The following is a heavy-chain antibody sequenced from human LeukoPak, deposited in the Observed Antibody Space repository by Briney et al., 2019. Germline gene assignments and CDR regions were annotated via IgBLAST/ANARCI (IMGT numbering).Heavy chain of an antibody. V-gene: IGHV3-20*04. J-gene: IGHJ4*02. CDR1: GFTFEDYG. D-gene: IGHD3-3*01. CDR2: ISLYGGAT. CDR3: VRSITMFIG. Sequence: PGGPLRLSCAASGFTFEDYGMTWVRQAPGKGLEWVSGISLYGGATGCADSVQGRLTISRDHAKNVLSLQMNSLRAQDTALYYCVRSITMFIGWGQGTRVIVSS.